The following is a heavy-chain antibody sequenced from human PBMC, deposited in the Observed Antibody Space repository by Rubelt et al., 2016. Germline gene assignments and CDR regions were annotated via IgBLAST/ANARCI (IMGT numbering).Heavy chain of an antibody. D-gene: IGHD1-7*01. CDR3: ARVSGTTGVQH. V-gene: IGHV3-21*01. CDR2: ISSSSSYI. J-gene: IGHJ1*01. Sequence: GVRQAPGKGLEWVSSISSSSSYIYYADSVKGRFTISRDNAKNTLYLQMNSLRAEDTAVYYCARVSGTTGVQHWGQGTLVTVSS.